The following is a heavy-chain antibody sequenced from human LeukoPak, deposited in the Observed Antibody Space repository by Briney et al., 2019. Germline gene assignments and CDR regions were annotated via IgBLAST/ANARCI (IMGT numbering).Heavy chain of an antibody. CDR2: ISGSGGST. J-gene: IGHJ4*02. CDR3: AKDHATNIVVVPAAVPHFDY. D-gene: IGHD2-2*01. CDR1: GFTFSSYA. Sequence: GGSLRLSCAASGFTFSSYAMSWVRQAPGKGLEWVSAISGSGGSTYYADSVKGRFTISRDNSKNTLYLQMNSLRAEDTAVYYCAKDHATNIVVVPAAVPHFDYWGQGTTVTVSS. V-gene: IGHV3-23*01.